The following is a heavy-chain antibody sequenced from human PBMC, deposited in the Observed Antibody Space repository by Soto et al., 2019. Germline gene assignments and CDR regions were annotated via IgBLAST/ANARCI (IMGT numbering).Heavy chain of an antibody. CDR3: AKEDSSSWHYYYGMDV. Sequence: GSLRLSCAASGFTFSSYGMNWARQAPGKGLEWVAVISYDGSNKYYADSVKGRFTISRDSSKNMLYLQMNSLRAEDTAVYYCAKEDSSSWHYYYGMDVWGQGTTVTVSS. J-gene: IGHJ6*02. CDR2: ISYDGSNK. V-gene: IGHV3-30*18. D-gene: IGHD6-13*01. CDR1: GFTFSSYG.